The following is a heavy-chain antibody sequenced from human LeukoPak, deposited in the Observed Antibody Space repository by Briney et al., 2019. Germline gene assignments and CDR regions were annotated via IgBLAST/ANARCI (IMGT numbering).Heavy chain of an antibody. D-gene: IGHD3-3*01. J-gene: IGHJ6*02. V-gene: IGHV3-48*03. Sequence: GGSLRLSCAASGFTFGSYEMNWVRQAPGKGLEWVSYISSSGSTIYYAGSVKGRFTISRDNAKNSLYLQMNSLRAEDTAVYYCAREVTIFGVVRHHYYYYGMDVWGQGTTVTVSS. CDR2: ISSSGSTI. CDR1: GFTFGSYE. CDR3: AREVTIFGVVRHHYYYYGMDV.